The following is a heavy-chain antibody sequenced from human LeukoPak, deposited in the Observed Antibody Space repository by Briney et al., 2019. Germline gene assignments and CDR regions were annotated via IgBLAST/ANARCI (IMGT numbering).Heavy chain of an antibody. CDR3: ARVGGDYKFDY. Sequence: GGSLRLSCAASGFTFDDYGMSWVRQAPGKGLEWVSGINWNGGSTGYADSVKGRFTISRDNAKNSLYLQMNSLRAEDSAVYYCARVGGDYKFDYWGQGTLVTVSS. V-gene: IGHV3-20*04. CDR1: GFTFDDYG. J-gene: IGHJ4*02. CDR2: INWNGGST. D-gene: IGHD4-17*01.